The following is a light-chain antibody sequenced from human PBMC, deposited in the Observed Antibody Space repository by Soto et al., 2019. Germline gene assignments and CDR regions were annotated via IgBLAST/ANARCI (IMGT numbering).Light chain of an antibody. CDR3: QQYGGSPIT. V-gene: IGKV3-20*01. J-gene: IGKJ5*01. CDR1: ESVSSNF. CDR2: AAS. Sequence: EMVLTQSPGTLSLSSGERSTLSCRARESVSSNFLAWFQQQPGQAPRLLVYAASRRVTGIPDRFSGSGSGTDFTLTISRLEPEDFAVYFCQQYGGSPITFGQGTRLEIK.